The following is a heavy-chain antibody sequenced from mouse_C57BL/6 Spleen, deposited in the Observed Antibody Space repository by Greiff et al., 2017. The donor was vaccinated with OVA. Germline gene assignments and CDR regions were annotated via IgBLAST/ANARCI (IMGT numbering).Heavy chain of an antibody. J-gene: IGHJ4*01. V-gene: IGHV2-3*01. CDR1: GFSFTSYG. D-gene: IGHD1-1*01. CDR2: ISGDGST. Sequence: VQLQESGPGLVAPSQPLSITCTASGFSFTSYGVRWVRQPPGKGLEWLGVISGDGSTIYHSSLISRQSTSKDNSKSQVFLKLISLQTDDTATYYCAKPDNGGPTYYAMGGWGKGASVTVSS. CDR3: AKPDNGGPTYYAMGG.